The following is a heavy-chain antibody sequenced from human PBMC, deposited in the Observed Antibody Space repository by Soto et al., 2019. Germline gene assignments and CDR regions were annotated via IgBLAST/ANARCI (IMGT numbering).Heavy chain of an antibody. CDR1: GGSFSGYY. D-gene: IGHD3-3*01. V-gene: IGHV4-34*01. Sequence: SETLSLTCAVYGGSFSGYYWSWIRQPPGKGLEWIGEINHSGSTNYNPSLKSRVTISVDTSKNQLSLKLSSVTAADTAVYYCARYRPNWSGYYPFYYYGMDVWGQGTTVTVSS. J-gene: IGHJ6*02. CDR2: INHSGST. CDR3: ARYRPNWSGYYPFYYYGMDV.